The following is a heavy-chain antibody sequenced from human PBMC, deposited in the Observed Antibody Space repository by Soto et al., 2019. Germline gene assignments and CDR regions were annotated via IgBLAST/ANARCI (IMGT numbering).Heavy chain of an antibody. CDR2: ISAYNGNT. D-gene: IGHD4-4*01. CDR3: TIDLHYSNSYYGLAV. CDR1: GYTFSSYV. Sequence: GASVKVSCKASGYTFSSYVISWVRQAPGQGLEWMGWISAYNGNTNYAQKFQGRVTMTTDISTNTAYMELRSLRSDDTAVYYCTIDLHYSNSYYGLAVWGQGTTVTGSS. J-gene: IGHJ6*02. V-gene: IGHV1-18*01.